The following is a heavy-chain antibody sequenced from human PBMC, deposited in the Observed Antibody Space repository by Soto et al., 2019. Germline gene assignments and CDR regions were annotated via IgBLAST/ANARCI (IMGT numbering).Heavy chain of an antibody. CDR2: IYYSGST. CDR1: GGSVSSGSYY. J-gene: IGHJ5*02. D-gene: IGHD6-19*01. CDR3: ARGLVLSDWFDP. Sequence: SETLSLTCTVSGGSVSSGSYYWSWIRQPPGKGLEWIGYIYYSGSTNYNPSLKSRVTISVDTSKNQFSLKLSSVTAADTAVYYCARGLVLSDWFDPWGQGTLVTVSS. V-gene: IGHV4-61*01.